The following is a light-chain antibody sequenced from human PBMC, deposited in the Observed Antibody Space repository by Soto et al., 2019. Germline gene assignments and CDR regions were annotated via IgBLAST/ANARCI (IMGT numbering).Light chain of an antibody. CDR1: QTLSTW. V-gene: IGKV1-5*03. J-gene: IGKJ1*01. CDR2: KAS. CDR3: QQYTSYST. Sequence: DIQMTQSPSTLSASVGDRVTITCRASQTLSTWLAWYQQKPGKAPKLLIYKASNLQSGVPSRFSASGSGTEFTLTISSLQPDDFATYYCQQYTSYSTFGQGTKVEI.